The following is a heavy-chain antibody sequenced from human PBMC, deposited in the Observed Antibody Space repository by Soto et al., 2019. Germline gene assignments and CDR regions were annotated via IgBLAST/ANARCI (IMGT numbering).Heavy chain of an antibody. CDR3: ARQDCSSTSCYPTNPIDY. V-gene: IGHV5-10-1*03. D-gene: IGHD2-2*01. CDR2: IDPSDSYT. CDR1: GYSFTSYW. Sequence: EVQLVQSGAEVKKPGESLRISCKGSGYSFTSYWISWVRQMPGRGLEWMGRIDPSDSYTNYSPSFQGHVTISADKSISTAYLQWSSLKASDTAMYYCARQDCSSTSCYPTNPIDYWGQGTLVTVSS. J-gene: IGHJ4*02.